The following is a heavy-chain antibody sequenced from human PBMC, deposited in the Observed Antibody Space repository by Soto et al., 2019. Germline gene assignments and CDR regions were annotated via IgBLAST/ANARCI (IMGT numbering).Heavy chain of an antibody. D-gene: IGHD3-9*01. CDR3: ARGDATKIVVTTYYAMDV. J-gene: IGHJ6*02. Sequence: QVQLVQSGAEVKKPGSSVKVSCKASGGSLSNYGISWVRQAPGQGLEWMGGIIPVFGTANYAQKFQGRVTTTAAESTSSGYLDVTSLRSEDTAVYYCARGDATKIVVTTYYAMDVWGQGTTVTVSS. CDR1: GGSLSNYG. CDR2: IIPVFGTA. V-gene: IGHV1-69*12.